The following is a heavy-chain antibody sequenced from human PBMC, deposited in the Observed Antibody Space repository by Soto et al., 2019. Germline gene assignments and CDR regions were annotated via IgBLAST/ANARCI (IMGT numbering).Heavy chain of an antibody. CDR1: GYTFTGYY. CDR2: INPNSGGT. V-gene: IGHV1-2*02. D-gene: IGHD3-9*01. Sequence: ASVKVSCKASGYTFTGYYMHWVRQAPGQGLEWMGWINPNSGGTNYAQKFQGRVTMTRDTSISTAYMELSRLRSDDTAVYYCARVLRRYFDWLSFDYWGQGTLVTVSS. CDR3: ARVLRRYFDWLSFDY. J-gene: IGHJ4*02.